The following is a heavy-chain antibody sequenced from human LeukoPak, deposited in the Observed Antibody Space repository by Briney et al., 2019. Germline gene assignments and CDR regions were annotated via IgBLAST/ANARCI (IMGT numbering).Heavy chain of an antibody. CDR2: ISGSGGST. V-gene: IGHV3-23*01. J-gene: IGHJ4*02. Sequence: GGSLRLSCAASGFTFSSYAMSWVRQAPGKGLEWVSAISGSGGSTYCADSVKGRFTISRDNSKNTLYLQMNSLRAEDTAVYYCAKVSTVTKLYYFDYWGQGTLVTVSS. CDR1: GFTFSSYA. CDR3: AKVSTVTKLYYFDY. D-gene: IGHD4-17*01.